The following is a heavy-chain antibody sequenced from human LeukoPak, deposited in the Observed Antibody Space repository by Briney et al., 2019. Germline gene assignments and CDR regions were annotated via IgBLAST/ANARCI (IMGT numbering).Heavy chain of an antibody. CDR2: IYYSGST. V-gene: IGHV4-59*01. CDR3: ASSNWDSYFDY. CDR1: GGSISSYY. D-gene: IGHD7-27*01. Sequence: PSETLSLTCTVSGGSISSYYWSWVRQPPGKGLEWIGYIYYSGSTNYNPSLKSRVTISVDTSKNQFSLKLSSVTAADTAVYYCASSNWDSYFDYWGQGTLVTVSS. J-gene: IGHJ4*02.